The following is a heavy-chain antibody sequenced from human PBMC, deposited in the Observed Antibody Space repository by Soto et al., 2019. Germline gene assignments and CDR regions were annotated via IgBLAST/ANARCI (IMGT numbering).Heavy chain of an antibody. CDR3: ANERGYYDSSGNFDF. CDR2: ISGSGGST. J-gene: IGHJ4*02. CDR1: GFTFSSYA. Sequence: GGSLILSCAASGFTFSSYAMSWVRQAPGKGLEWVSAISGSGGSTYYADSVKGRFTISRDNSKNTLYLQMNSLRAEDTAVYYCANERGYYDSSGNFDFWGQGTLVTVSS. D-gene: IGHD3-22*01. V-gene: IGHV3-23*01.